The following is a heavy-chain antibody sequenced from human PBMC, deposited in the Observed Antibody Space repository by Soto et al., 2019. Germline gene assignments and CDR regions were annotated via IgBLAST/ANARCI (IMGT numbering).Heavy chain of an antibody. CDR3: ASPRGYYDILTPYYYYGMDV. CDR2: ISSSSSTI. CDR1: GFTCSSYS. Sequence: GGSLRLSCAASGFTCSSYSMNWVRQAPGKGLEWVSYISSSSSTIYYADSVMGRFTISRDNAKNSLYLQMNSLRDEDTAVYYCASPRGYYDILTPYYYYGMDVWGQGTTVTVSS. J-gene: IGHJ6*02. V-gene: IGHV3-48*02. D-gene: IGHD3-9*01.